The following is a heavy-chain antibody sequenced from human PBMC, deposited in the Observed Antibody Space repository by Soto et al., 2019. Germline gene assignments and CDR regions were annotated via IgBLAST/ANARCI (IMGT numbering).Heavy chain of an antibody. CDR2: ISAYNGNT. Sequence: ASVKVSCKASGYTFTSYGISWVRQAPGQGLEWMGWISAYNGNTNYAQKLQGRVTMTTDTSTSTAYMELRSLRSDDTAVYYCAGDTSAITIFGVVILPPVDAFDIWGQGTMVTVSS. D-gene: IGHD3-3*01. CDR1: GYTFTSYG. J-gene: IGHJ3*02. CDR3: AGDTSAITIFGVVILPPVDAFDI. V-gene: IGHV1-18*01.